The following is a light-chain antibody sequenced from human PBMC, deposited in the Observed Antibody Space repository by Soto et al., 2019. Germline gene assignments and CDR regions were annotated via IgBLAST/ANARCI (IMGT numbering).Light chain of an antibody. V-gene: IGKV3-15*01. CDR1: QSVSSN. Sequence: EIVLTQSPATLSVSPGERATLSCRASQSVSSNLAWYQQKPGQAPRLLILDASTRAAGIPGRFSGSGSGREFTLTINSLQSEDFAVSYCQQYNNWYTFGQGTKLEIK. J-gene: IGKJ2*01. CDR3: QQYNNWYT. CDR2: DAS.